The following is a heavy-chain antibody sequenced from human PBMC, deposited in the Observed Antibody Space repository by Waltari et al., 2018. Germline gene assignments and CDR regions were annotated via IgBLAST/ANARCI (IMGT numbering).Heavy chain of an antibody. CDR3: ARSVVVILNGMDV. CDR2: IYYSGST. J-gene: IGHJ6*02. CDR1: GGSVSSGSYY. Sequence: QVQLQESGPGLVKPSETLSLTCTVSGGSVSSGSYYWSWIRQPPGKGLEWIGYIYYSGSTNYNPSLKSRVTISVDTSKNQFSLKLSSVTAADTAVYYCARSVVVILNGMDVWGQGTTVTVSS. D-gene: IGHD3-22*01. V-gene: IGHV4-61*01.